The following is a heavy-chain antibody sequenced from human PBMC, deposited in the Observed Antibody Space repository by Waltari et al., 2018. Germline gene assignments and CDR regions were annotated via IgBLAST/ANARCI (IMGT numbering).Heavy chain of an antibody. CDR3: ASISDSSGYTIPGVDY. D-gene: IGHD3-22*01. V-gene: IGHV3-53*01. CDR1: GFTVSSHY. J-gene: IGHJ4*02. Sequence: EVQLVESGGGLIQPGGSLRLSCAASGFTVSSHYMSWVRQAPGKGLGWVSVIYSGVSTYYADSVKGRFTISRDNAKNTLYLQMNSLRAEDTAVYYCASISDSSGYTIPGVDYWGQGTLVTVSS. CDR2: IYSGVST.